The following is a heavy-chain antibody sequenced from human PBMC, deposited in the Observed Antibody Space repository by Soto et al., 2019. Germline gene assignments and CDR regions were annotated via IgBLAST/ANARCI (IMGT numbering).Heavy chain of an antibody. CDR3: ARGKWGYSYGYKSADY. CDR1: GYTFTGYY. Sequence: ASVKVSCKASGYTFTGYYMHWVRQAPGQGLEWMGWINPNSGGTNYAQKFQGRVTTTRDTSISTAYMELSRLRSDDTAVYYCARGKWGYSYGYKSADYRGKGPLVTVSS. D-gene: IGHD5-18*01. CDR2: INPNSGGT. J-gene: IGHJ4*02. V-gene: IGHV1-2*02.